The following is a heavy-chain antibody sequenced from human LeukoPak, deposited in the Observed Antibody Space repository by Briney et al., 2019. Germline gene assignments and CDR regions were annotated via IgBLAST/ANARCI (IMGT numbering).Heavy chain of an antibody. CDR2: IKQDGSEK. D-gene: IGHD4-17*01. Sequence: GGSLRLSCAASGFTFSSYWMSWVRQAPGKGLEWVANIKQDGSEKYYVDSVKGRFTISRDNAKNSLYLQMNSLRAEDTAVYYCARDLMFIGRKTTPHYWGQGTLVTVSS. CDR1: GFTFSSYW. V-gene: IGHV3-7*01. CDR3: ARDLMFIGRKTTPHY. J-gene: IGHJ4*02.